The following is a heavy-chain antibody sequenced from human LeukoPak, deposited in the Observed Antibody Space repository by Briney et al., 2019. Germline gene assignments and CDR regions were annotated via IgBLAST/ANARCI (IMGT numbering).Heavy chain of an antibody. CDR3: ARDDLSANPDY. CDR2: ISSSGSTI. D-gene: IGHD4/OR15-4a*01. V-gene: IGHV3-11*04. Sequence: EGSLRLSCAASGFTFSDYYMSWIRQAPGKRLEWVSYISSSGSTIYYADSVKGRFTISRDNAKNSLYPQMNSLRAEDTAVYYCARDDLSANPDYWGQGTLVTVSS. J-gene: IGHJ4*02. CDR1: GFTFSDYY.